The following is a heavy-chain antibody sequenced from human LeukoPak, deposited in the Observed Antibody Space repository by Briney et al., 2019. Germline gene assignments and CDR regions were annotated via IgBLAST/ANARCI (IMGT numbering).Heavy chain of an antibody. V-gene: IGHV4-59*08. J-gene: IGHJ4*02. CDR2: IYYSGST. CDR3: ARLKYSSGWYPFDY. CDR1: GGSISGYY. Sequence: PSETLSLTCTVPGGSISGYYWSWIRQPPGKGLEWIGYIYYSGSTNYNPSLKSRVTISVDTSKNQFSLKLSSVTAADTAVYYCARLKYSSGWYPFDYWGQGTLVTVSS. D-gene: IGHD6-19*01.